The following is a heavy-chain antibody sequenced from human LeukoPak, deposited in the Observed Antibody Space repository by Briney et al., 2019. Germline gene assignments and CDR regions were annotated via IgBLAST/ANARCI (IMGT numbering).Heavy chain of an antibody. Sequence: PSETLSLTCTVSGGSISSGTYYWSWIRQPAGKGLEWIGRIYTSGSTNYNPSLKSRVTISVDTSKNQFSLKLSSVTAADTAVYYCARRHIAVAGINYWGQGTLVTVSS. D-gene: IGHD6-19*01. J-gene: IGHJ4*02. CDR1: GGSISSGTYY. CDR2: IYTSGST. CDR3: ARRHIAVAGINY. V-gene: IGHV4-61*02.